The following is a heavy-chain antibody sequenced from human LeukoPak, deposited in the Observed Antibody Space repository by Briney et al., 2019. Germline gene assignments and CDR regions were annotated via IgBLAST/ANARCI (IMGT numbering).Heavy chain of an antibody. D-gene: IGHD6-13*01. CDR3: AKARGSSSRYSFDL. CDR2: FDPANGVM. CDR1: GYAQLS. V-gene: IGHV1-24*01. Sequence: ASVKVSCKPSGYAQLSMHWVRQAPGKGLEWMGGFDPANGVMIYAQEFQGRVTMTEDTSTGTFYMELSSLRSEDTAVYYCAKARGSSSRYSFDLWGQGTMVTVSS. J-gene: IGHJ3*01.